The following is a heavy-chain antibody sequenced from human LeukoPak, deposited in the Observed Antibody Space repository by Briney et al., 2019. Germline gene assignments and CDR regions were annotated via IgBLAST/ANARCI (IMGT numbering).Heavy chain of an antibody. CDR1: GYGFNNYL. D-gene: IGHD3-9*01. V-gene: IGHV3-48*02. Sequence: PGGSLRLSCAASGYGFNNYLMNWVRQAPGKGLEWVAYIGGSPCSTYYADSVKGRFTISRDNARNSVYLQMSSLRDEDTAVFYCAKETYLYFSTFSFDSWGQGSLVTVSS. CDR3: AKETYLYFSTFSFDS. CDR2: IGGSPCST. J-gene: IGHJ4*02.